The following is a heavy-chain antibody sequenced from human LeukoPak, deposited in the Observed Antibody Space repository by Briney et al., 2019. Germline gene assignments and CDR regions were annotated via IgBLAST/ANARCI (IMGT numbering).Heavy chain of an antibody. CDR2: IYSGGST. CDR3: ARGSGSYYVKSG. V-gene: IGHV3-66*01. D-gene: IGHD1-26*01. CDR1: GFTVSTNY. Sequence: GGSLRLSCVVSGFTVSTNYMSWVRQAPGKGLEWVSVIYSGGSTYYADSVKGRFTISRDNSKNTLYLQMNSLRAEDTAVYYCARGSGSYYVKSGWGQGTLVTVSS. J-gene: IGHJ4*02.